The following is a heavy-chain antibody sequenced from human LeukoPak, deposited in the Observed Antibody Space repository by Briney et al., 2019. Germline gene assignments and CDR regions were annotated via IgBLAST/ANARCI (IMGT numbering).Heavy chain of an antibody. V-gene: IGHV1-2*02. CDR3: TRDLHSNFHY. J-gene: IGHJ4*02. D-gene: IGHD2-21*01. CDR1: GYTFTGYY. CDR2: INPNSGDT. Sequence: ASVKVSCKASGYTFTGYYMHWVRQAPGQGLEWMGWINPNSGDTNYAQKFQGRVTMTRDTSIGTAYMELSRLRSDDTAVYYCTRDLHSNFHYWGQGTLVTVSS.